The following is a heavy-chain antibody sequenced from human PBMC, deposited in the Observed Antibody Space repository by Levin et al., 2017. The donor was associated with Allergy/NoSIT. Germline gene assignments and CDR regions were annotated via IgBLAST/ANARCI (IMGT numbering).Heavy chain of an antibody. CDR2: IYHSGST. CDR1: GGSISSGGYS. J-gene: IGHJ3*02. D-gene: IGHD2-21*02. V-gene: IGHV4-30-2*01. Sequence: SETLSLTCAVSGGSISSGGYSWSWIRQPPGKGLEWIGYIYHSGSTYYNPSLKSRVTISVDRSKNQFSLKLSSVTAADTAVYYCAREELAYCGGDCYSGAFDIWGQGTMVTVSS. CDR3: AREELAYCGGDCYSGAFDI.